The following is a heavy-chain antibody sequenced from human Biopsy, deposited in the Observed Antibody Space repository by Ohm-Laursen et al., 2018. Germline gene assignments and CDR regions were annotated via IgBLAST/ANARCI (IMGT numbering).Heavy chain of an antibody. V-gene: IGHV4-59*08. Sequence: GTLSLTCTVSGDSINSYYWSWIRQPPGKGLEWIGYIYYTGSTNYSPSLESRVIMSVDTSKNQFSLRLSSVTAADTAVYYCARRDYRNGFKFDFWGQGTLVIVSS. CDR1: GDSINSYY. CDR3: ARRDYRNGFKFDF. D-gene: IGHD3-16*01. J-gene: IGHJ4*02. CDR2: IYYTGST.